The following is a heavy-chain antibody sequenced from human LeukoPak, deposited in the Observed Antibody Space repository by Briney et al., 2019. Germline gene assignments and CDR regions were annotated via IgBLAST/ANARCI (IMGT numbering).Heavy chain of an antibody. CDR3: ARDQSDGSSGYYLYYYYYYMDV. V-gene: IGHV3-53*01. J-gene: IGHJ6*03. Sequence: GGSLRLSCTVSGFTVSSNSMSWVRQAPGKGLEWVSFIYSDNTHYSDSVNGRFTISRDNAKNSLYLQMNSLRAEDTAVYYCARDQSDGSSGYYLYYYYYYMDVWGKGTTVTVSS. CDR1: GFTVSSNS. CDR2: IYSDNT. D-gene: IGHD3-22*01.